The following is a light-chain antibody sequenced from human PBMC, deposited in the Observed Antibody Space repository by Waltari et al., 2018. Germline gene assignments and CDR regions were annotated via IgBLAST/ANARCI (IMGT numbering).Light chain of an antibody. J-gene: IGLJ1*01. V-gene: IGLV2-23*01. CDR3: CSYAGIGTLYV. CDR2: EGS. Sequence: QSALTQPASVSGSPGQSITISCTGTSSDVGSYNLVSWYQQHQGKSPKLMIYEGSKRPSGVSNRFSGSKSGNTASLTISGLQAEDEADYYCCSYAGIGTLYVFGTGTKVTVL. CDR1: SSDVGSYNL.